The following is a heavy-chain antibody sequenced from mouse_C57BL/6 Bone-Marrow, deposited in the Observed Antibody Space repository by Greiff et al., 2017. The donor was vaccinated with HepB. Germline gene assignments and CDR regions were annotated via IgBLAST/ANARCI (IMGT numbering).Heavy chain of an antibody. V-gene: IGHV5-9-1*02. Sequence: DVMLVESGEGLVKPGGSLKLSCAASGFTFSSYAMSWVRQTPEKRLEWVAYISSGGDYIYYADTVKGRFTISRDNARNTLYLQMSSLKSEDTAMYYCTRDSYYSNAMDYWGQGTSVTVSS. CDR3: TRDSYYSNAMDY. D-gene: IGHD2-5*01. J-gene: IGHJ4*01. CDR2: ISSGGDYI. CDR1: GFTFSSYA.